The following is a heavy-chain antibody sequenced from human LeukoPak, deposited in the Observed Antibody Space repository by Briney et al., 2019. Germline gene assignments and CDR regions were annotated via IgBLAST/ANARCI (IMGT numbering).Heavy chain of an antibody. Sequence: PSQTLSLTCTVSGGSISSGGYYWSWIRQHPGKGLEWIGCIYYSGSTYYNPSLKSRVTISVDTSKNQFSLKLSSVTAADTAVYYCARGRYYDSSGYYYDWFDPWGEGTLVTVSS. D-gene: IGHD3-22*01. CDR3: ARGRYYDSSGYYYDWFDP. CDR2: IYYSGST. J-gene: IGHJ5*02. V-gene: IGHV4-31*03. CDR1: GGSISSGGYY.